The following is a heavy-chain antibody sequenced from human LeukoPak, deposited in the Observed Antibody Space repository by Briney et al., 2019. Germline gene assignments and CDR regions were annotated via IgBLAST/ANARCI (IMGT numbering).Heavy chain of an antibody. Sequence: SVKVSCKASGGTSSSYGISWVRRAPGQGLEWMGGIIPIFRTTNYAPKFRGRVTITTDESSSTVYMELTGLRSDDTAVYYCARSRRAGYNVYYFDSWGQGTLVTVSS. D-gene: IGHD5-24*01. CDR3: ARSRRAGYNVYYFDS. V-gene: IGHV1-69*05. CDR1: GGTSSSYG. J-gene: IGHJ4*02. CDR2: IIPIFRTT.